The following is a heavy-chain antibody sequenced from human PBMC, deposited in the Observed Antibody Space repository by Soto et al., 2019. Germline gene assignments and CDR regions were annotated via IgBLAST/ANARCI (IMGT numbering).Heavy chain of an antibody. J-gene: IGHJ5*02. CDR3: AKPGIAVDGVVWDWFDP. CDR2: ISGRGGST. Sequence: EVQLLESGGGLVQPGGSLRLSCAASGFTFSSYAMSWVRQAPGKGLEWVSVISGRGGSTYYADSVKGRFTISRDNSKNTLYLQMNSLRAEDTAVYYCAKPGIAVDGVVWDWFDPWGQGTLVTVSS. D-gene: IGHD6-19*01. CDR1: GFTFSSYA. V-gene: IGHV3-23*01.